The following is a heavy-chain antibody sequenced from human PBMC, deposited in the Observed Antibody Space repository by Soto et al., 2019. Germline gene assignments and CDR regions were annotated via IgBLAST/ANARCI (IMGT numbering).Heavy chain of an antibody. CDR1: GFTFSSYA. D-gene: IGHD6-19*01. J-gene: IGHJ3*02. Sequence: GSLRLSCAASGFTFSSYAMSWVRQAPGKGLEWVSAISGSGGSTYYADSVKGRFTISRDNSKNTLYLQMNSLRAEDTAVYYCANIIISLAGREDAYDIWGRGTMVTVSS. CDR2: ISGSGGST. V-gene: IGHV3-23*01. CDR3: ANIIISLAGREDAYDI.